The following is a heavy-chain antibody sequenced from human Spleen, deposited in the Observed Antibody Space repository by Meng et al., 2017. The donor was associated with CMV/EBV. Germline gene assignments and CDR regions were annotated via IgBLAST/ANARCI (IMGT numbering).Heavy chain of an antibody. CDR3: ARVFHKGVVVGTDLLFDY. CDR1: GYTFTGYY. V-gene: IGHV1-2*02. D-gene: IGHD2-15*01. Sequence: QGQLVQSGAEVKKPGASVKVSCKASGYTFTGYYMHWVRQAPGQGLEWMGWINPNSGGTNYAQKFQGRVTMTRDTSISTAYMELSRLRSDDTAVYYCARVFHKGVVVGTDLLFDYWGQGTLVTVSS. J-gene: IGHJ4*02. CDR2: INPNSGGT.